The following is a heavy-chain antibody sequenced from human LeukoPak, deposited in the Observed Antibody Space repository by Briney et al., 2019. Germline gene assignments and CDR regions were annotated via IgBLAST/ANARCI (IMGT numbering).Heavy chain of an antibody. D-gene: IGHD5-12*01. Sequence: ASVKVSCKASGYTFTGYYMHWVRQAPGQGLEWMGGFDPEDGETIYAQKFQGRVTMTEDTSTDTAYMELSSLRSEDTAVYYCATGRVATTLVYYGMDVWGQGTTVTVSS. CDR1: GYTFTGYY. J-gene: IGHJ6*02. V-gene: IGHV1-24*01. CDR3: ATGRVATTLVYYGMDV. CDR2: FDPEDGET.